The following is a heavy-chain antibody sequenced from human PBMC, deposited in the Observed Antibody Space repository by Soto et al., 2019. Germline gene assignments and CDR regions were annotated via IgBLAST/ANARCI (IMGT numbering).Heavy chain of an antibody. V-gene: IGHV3-23*01. J-gene: IGHJ4*02. CDR3: ATEGAKTTWNFDY. Sequence: EVQLLESGGDLVQPGGSLRLSCVASGFTFDSCGMNWVRQAPGKGLEWVAGVSPHAANTYYADSVRGRFIISRDDSRKTVSLDMNSLRGGDSAVYYCATEGAKTTWNFDYWGQGTVVTVSS. CDR2: VSPHAANT. D-gene: IGHD1-1*01. CDR1: GFTFDSCG.